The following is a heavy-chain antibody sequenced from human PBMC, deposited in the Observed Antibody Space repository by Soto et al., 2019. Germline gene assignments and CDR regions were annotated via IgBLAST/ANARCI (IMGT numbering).Heavy chain of an antibody. J-gene: IGHJ3*01. D-gene: IGHD3-9*01. Sequence: QVQLQESGPGLMKPSQTLSLTCSLSGGSISSEGYYWTWIRQHPGRGLEWIGDFYYDGTTSYSPSLKSRLTISIDTSNNHFYLRLTSVTAADTAVYYCARRHDILTGSDSFDVWGRGTMVNVSS. CDR1: GGSISSEGYY. CDR2: FYYDGTT. CDR3: ARRHDILTGSDSFDV. V-gene: IGHV4-31*03.